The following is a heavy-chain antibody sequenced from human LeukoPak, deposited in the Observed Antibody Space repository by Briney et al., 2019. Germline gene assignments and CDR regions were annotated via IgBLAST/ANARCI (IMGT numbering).Heavy chain of an antibody. CDR1: GGSISSYY. CDR3: ARGGGYGSGSYYKDY. J-gene: IGHJ4*02. V-gene: IGHV4-59*12. D-gene: IGHD3-10*01. Sequence: PSETLSVTCTVSGGSISSYYWSWIRQPTGKGLEWIGYIYYSGSTDYNPSLKSRVTMSVDTSKNQFSLKLSSVTAADTAVYYCARGGGYGSGSYYKDYWGQGTPVTVSS. CDR2: IYYSGST.